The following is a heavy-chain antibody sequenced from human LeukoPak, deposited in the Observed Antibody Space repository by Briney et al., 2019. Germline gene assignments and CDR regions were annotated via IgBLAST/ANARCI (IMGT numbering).Heavy chain of an antibody. V-gene: IGHV3-49*03. CDR1: GFTFGDYA. D-gene: IGHD3-22*01. CDR3: TRGGETNYYYDSSGYYPNY. CDR2: IRSKAYGGTT. Sequence: GGSLRLSCTASGFTFGDYAMSWFRQAPGKGLEWVGFIRSKAYGGTTEYAASVKGRFTTSRDDSKSIAYLQMNSLKTEDTAVYYCTRGGETNYYYDSSGYYPNYWGQGTLVTVSS. J-gene: IGHJ4*02.